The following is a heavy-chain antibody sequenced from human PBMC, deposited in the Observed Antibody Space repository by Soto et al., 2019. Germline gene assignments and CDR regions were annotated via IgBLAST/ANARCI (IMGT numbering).Heavy chain of an antibody. J-gene: IGHJ4*02. CDR1: GFTFSRYS. CDR2: ISSTTNYI. CDR3: ARESEDLTSNFDY. V-gene: IGHV3-21*01. Sequence: PGGSLRLSCAASGFTFSRYSMNWVRQAPGEGLEWVSSISSTTNYIYYADSMKGRFTVSRDNAKNSVYLDMSSLSAEDTAVYYCARESEDLTSNFDYWGQGTLVTVSS.